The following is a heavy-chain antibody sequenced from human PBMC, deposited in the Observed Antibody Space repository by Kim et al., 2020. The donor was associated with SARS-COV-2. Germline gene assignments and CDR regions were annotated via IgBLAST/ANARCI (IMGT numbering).Heavy chain of an antibody. D-gene: IGHD3-9*01. CDR1: GFTFSSYA. CDR2: ISGSGGST. J-gene: IGHJ4*02. Sequence: GGSLRLSCAASGFTFSSYAMSWVRQAPGKGLEWVSGISGSGGSTYYADSVKGRFTISRDNSKNTLYLQMNSLRAEDTAVYYCAKEGSGLIYNILTGHQDWGQGTLVTVSS. V-gene: IGHV3-23*01. CDR3: AKEGSGLIYNILTGHQD.